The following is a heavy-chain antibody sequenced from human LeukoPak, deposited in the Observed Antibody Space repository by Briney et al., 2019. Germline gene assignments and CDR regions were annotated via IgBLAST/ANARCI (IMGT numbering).Heavy chain of an antibody. CDR1: GFTLSSYW. CDR3: ARAGYCSGGSCYSYFDP. Sequence: PGGSLRLSCAASGFTLSSYWMHWVRQAPGKGLVWVSRINSDGSSTSYADSVKGRFTISRDNAKNTLYLQMNSLRAEDTAVYYCARAGYCSGGSCYSYFDPWGQGTLVTVSS. J-gene: IGHJ5*02. V-gene: IGHV3-74*01. D-gene: IGHD2-15*01. CDR2: INSDGSST.